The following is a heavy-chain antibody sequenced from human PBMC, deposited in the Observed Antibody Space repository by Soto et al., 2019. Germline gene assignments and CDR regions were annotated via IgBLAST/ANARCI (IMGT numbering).Heavy chain of an antibody. CDR2: IYSAGNT. J-gene: IGHJ6*02. V-gene: IGHV3-53*01. CDR1: GFTVSSNY. Sequence: GGSLRLSCAASGFTVSSNYRSWVRQATGKGLEWVSVIYSAGNTYYAGSVKGRFTISRENAKNTLYLQMNSLRAGDTAVYYCARGDTLYGMDVWGQGTTVTVSS. D-gene: IGHD2-2*02. CDR3: ARGDTLYGMDV.